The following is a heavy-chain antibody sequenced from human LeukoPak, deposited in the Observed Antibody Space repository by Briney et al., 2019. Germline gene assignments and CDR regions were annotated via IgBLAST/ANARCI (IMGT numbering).Heavy chain of an antibody. CDR2: IYTSGST. V-gene: IGHV4-4*07. CDR1: TGSMSSYY. J-gene: IGHJ4*02. Sequence: SETLSLTCTVSTGSMSSYYWSWIRQPAGKGLEWIGRIYTSGSTNCNPSLKSRVTMSVDTSKNQISLKLSSVTAADTAMYYCARLFEYWGQGTLVTVSS. CDR3: ARLFEY.